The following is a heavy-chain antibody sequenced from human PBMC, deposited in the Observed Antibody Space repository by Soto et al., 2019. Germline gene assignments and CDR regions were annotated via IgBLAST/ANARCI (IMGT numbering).Heavy chain of an antibody. D-gene: IGHD4-17*01. J-gene: IGHJ5*02. Sequence: GGSLRLSCSASGFTFSMFSMHWVRQAPGKGLEYVSGISSNGDSTYYADSVKGRFTISRDNSKNTLYLQMSSLRAVDTAVYYCVHPRSTVQIPPTWGQGXLVTVSS. CDR3: VHPRSTVQIPPT. CDR2: ISSNGDST. CDR1: GFTFSMFS. V-gene: IGHV3-64D*06.